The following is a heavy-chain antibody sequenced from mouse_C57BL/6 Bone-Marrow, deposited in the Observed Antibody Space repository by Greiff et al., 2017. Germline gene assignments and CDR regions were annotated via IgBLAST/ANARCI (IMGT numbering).Heavy chain of an antibody. CDR2: INPGSGGT. Sequence: VQGVESGAELVRPGTSVKVSCKASGYAFTNYLIEWVKQRPGQGLEWIGVINPGSGGTNYNEKFKGKATLTADKSSSTAYMQLSSLTSEDSAVYFCASKKGYWGQGTTLTVSS. V-gene: IGHV1-54*01. CDR3: ASKKGY. J-gene: IGHJ2*01. CDR1: GYAFTNYL.